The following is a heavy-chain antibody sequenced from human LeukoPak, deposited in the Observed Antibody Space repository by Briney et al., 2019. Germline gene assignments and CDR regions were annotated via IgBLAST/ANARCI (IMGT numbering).Heavy chain of an antibody. CDR2: IDSGGST. J-gene: IGHJ3*02. CDR3: ARDRGYYYDSSGYYHDAFDI. D-gene: IGHD3-22*01. CDR1: GFTVSSNY. V-gene: IGHV3-66*01. Sequence: GGSLRLSCAASGFTVSSNYMSWVRQAPGKGLEWISVIDSGGSTYYADSLKGRFTISRDNSKNTLYLQMNSLRAEDTAVYYCARDRGYYYDSSGYYHDAFDIWGQGTMVTVSS.